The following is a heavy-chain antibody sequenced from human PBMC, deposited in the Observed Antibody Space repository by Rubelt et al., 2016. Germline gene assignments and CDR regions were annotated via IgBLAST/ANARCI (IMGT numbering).Heavy chain of an antibody. J-gene: IGHJ2*01. Sequence: QVQLVQSGAEVKKPGASVKVSCKASGYTFTSYGISWVRQAPGQGLEWMGWISAYNGNTNYAQKLKGRVTMTTDTSTSTAYMELRSLRSDDTAVYYCARDRIRIAARQGWYFDLWGRGTLVTVCS. CDR3: ARDRIRIAARQGWYFDL. V-gene: IGHV1-18*01. CDR2: ISAYNGNT. D-gene: IGHD6-6*01. CDR1: GYTFTSYG.